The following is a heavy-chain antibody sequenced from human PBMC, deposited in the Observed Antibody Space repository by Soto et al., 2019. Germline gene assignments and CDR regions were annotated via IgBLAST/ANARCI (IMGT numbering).Heavy chain of an antibody. CDR1: GFIFSNNA. V-gene: IGHV3-23*01. CDR3: AKDRRAGGNYGFYSDF. J-gene: IGHJ4*02. Sequence: PGGSLRLSCAASGFIFSNNAMSWVRQAPGKGLEWVSAISGSSGSTFYADSVKGRFTISRDNSKNTLYLQMTSLRADDTAVYYCAKDRRAGGNYGFYSDFWGQGALVTVSS. D-gene: IGHD1-7*01. CDR2: ISGSSGST.